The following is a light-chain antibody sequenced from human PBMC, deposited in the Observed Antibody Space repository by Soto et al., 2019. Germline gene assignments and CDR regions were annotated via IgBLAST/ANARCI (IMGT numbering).Light chain of an antibody. V-gene: IGKV3-15*01. CDR3: QQYNDWPLT. CDR1: QSVTTN. Sequence: EVVMTQSPATLSVSPGERATLSCRASQSVTTNLAWYLQKPGQAPRLLIYGASTRATGIPARFFGSGSGKEFTLTISSLQSEDFAIYYCQQYNDWPLTFGQGTKVEI. CDR2: GAS. J-gene: IGKJ1*01.